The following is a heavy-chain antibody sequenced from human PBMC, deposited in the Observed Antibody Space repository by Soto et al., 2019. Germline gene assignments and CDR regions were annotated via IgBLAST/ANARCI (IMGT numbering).Heavy chain of an antibody. V-gene: IGHV3-33*01. CDR1: GFTFSTYG. D-gene: IGHD3-9*01. CDR3: ATEIDWLHAFYI. CDR2: IWHDGSNT. J-gene: IGHJ3*02. Sequence: QVQLVEFGGGVVQPGRSLRLSCAASGFTFSTYGMHWVRQAPGKGLEWVAHIWHDGSNTYYTDSVKGRFTISRDNSKNTLYLQMNSLRAEDTAVYYCATEIDWLHAFYIWGQGTMVTVSS.